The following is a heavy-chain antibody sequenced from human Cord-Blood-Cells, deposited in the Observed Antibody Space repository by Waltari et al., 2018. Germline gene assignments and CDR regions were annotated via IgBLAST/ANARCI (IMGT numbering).Heavy chain of an antibody. D-gene: IGHD1-26*01. CDR3: ARFSGSFDY. J-gene: IGHJ4*02. CDR2: ISYSGRT. CDR1: GGSISSSSYY. V-gene: IGHV4-39*01. Sequence: QLQLQESGPGLVKPSETLSLTCTVSGGSISSSSYYWGWIRQPPGKGLEWIGSISYSGRTYSNPPLKSLVTISVDTSKNQFSLKLISVTAAAPAVYYCARFSGSFDYWGQGTLVTVSS.